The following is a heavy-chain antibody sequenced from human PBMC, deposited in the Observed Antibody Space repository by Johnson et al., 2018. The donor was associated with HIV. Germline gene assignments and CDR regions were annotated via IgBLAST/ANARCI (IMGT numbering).Heavy chain of an antibody. CDR3: AKDVDSSRWWRAFDM. J-gene: IGHJ3*02. CDR2: IQSDGKIK. Sequence: QVQLVESGGDVVQPGGSLTLSCAASGFTFSNYGMHWVRQAPGKGLEWVAFIQSDGKIKFYADSVKGRFTISRDNSKNSFYIQMHSLRAEDTAVYYCAKDVDSSRWWRAFDMWGQGTMVSVSS. CDR1: GFTFSNYG. D-gene: IGHD6-13*01. V-gene: IGHV3-30*02.